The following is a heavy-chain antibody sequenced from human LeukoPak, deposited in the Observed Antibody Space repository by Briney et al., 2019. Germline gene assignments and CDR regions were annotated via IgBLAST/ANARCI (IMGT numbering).Heavy chain of an antibody. V-gene: IGHV4-39*01. Sequence: SETLSLTCTVSGGSISSSSYYWGWIRQPPGKGLEWIGSIYYSGSTYYNPSLKSRVTISVDTSKNQFSLKLSSVTAAGTAVYYCARLGWGIVGATPYFDYWGQGTLVTVSS. CDR3: ARLGWGIVGATPYFDY. J-gene: IGHJ4*02. CDR2: IYYSGST. D-gene: IGHD1-26*01. CDR1: GGSISSSSYY.